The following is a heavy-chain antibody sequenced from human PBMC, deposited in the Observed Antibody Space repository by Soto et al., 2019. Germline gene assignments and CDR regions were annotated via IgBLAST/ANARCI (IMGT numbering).Heavy chain of an antibody. J-gene: IGHJ4*02. D-gene: IGHD5-12*01. V-gene: IGHV3-11*05. CDR2: ISGSSHDT. CDR3: ARVARLADY. Sequence: QVQLVESGGGLVKPGGSLRLSCAASGFTFSDHYMNWIRQSPGKGLEWVSYISGSSHDTNDADSVKGRFTISRDNAKNSLYLEMNSLRDEDTAIYYCARVARLADYWGQGTLVTVSS. CDR1: GFTFSDHY.